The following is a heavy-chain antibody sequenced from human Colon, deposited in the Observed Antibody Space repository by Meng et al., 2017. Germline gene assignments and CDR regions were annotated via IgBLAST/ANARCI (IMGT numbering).Heavy chain of an antibody. CDR3: ARDRKHYGERGWFDP. V-gene: IGHV4-30-4*01. D-gene: IGHD4-17*01. J-gene: IGHJ5*02. Sequence: HGQLPESGPGLVQPSQTLSLTCTVSGGSISSGDYYWSWIRQPPGKGLEWIGYIYYSGSTYSNASLKSRVTISIDRSKNQFSLKLSSVTAADTAVYHCARDRKHYGERGWFDPWGQGTLVTVSS. CDR2: IYYSGST. CDR1: GGSISSGDYY.